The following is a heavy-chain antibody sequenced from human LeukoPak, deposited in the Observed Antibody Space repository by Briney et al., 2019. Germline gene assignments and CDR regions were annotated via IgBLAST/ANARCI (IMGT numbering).Heavy chain of an antibody. J-gene: IGHJ4*02. V-gene: IGHV3-48*03. CDR2: INTNGGSI. CDR3: ARDDLWSPDY. D-gene: IGHD3-10*01. Sequence: GGSLRLSCAASGFTFSRYEMNWVRQAPGKELEWVSYINTNGGSIYYADSVKGRFTISRDNAKNSLYLQMNSLRAEDTAVYYCARDDLWSPDYWGQGTLVTVSS. CDR1: GFTFSRYE.